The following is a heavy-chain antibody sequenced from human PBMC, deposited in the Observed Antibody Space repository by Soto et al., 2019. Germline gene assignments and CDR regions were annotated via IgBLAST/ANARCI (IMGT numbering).Heavy chain of an antibody. Sequence: SETLSLTCAVYGGSFSGYYWSWIRQPPGKGLEWIGEINHSGSTNYNPSLKSRVTISVDTSKNQFSLKLSSVTAADTAVYYCARGAAPKYYYDSSGYYYGHWGQGTRVTVSS. CDR1: GGSFSGYY. D-gene: IGHD3-22*01. J-gene: IGHJ4*02. CDR3: ARGAAPKYYYDSSGYYYGH. V-gene: IGHV4-34*01. CDR2: INHSGST.